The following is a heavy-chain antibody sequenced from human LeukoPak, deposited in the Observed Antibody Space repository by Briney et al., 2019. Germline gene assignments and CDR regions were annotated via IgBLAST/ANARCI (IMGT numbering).Heavy chain of an antibody. J-gene: IGHJ4*02. V-gene: IGHV3-30*03. CDR2: ISYDGSNK. CDR3: AREDYGDYPLAFDY. D-gene: IGHD4-17*01. CDR1: GFTFSSYG. Sequence: GGSLRLSCAASGFTFSSYGMHWVRQAPGKGLEWVAVISYDGSNKYYADSVKGRFTISRDNSKNTLYLQMNSLRAEDTAVYYCAREDYGDYPLAFDYWGQGTLVTVSS.